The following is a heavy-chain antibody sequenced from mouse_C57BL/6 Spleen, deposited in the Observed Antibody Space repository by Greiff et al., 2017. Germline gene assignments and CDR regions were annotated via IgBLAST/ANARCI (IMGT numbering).Heavy chain of an antibody. CDR1: GYTFTSYW. CDR3: ARGDSSGPWFAY. Sequence: QVQLQQPGTELVKPGASVKLSCTASGYTFTSYWMHWVKQRPGQGLEWIGNINPSNGGTNYNEKFKSKATLTVDKSSSTAYMQLSSLTSEDSAVYYCARGDSSGPWFAYWGQGTLVTVSA. V-gene: IGHV1-53*01. D-gene: IGHD3-2*02. CDR2: INPSNGGT. J-gene: IGHJ3*01.